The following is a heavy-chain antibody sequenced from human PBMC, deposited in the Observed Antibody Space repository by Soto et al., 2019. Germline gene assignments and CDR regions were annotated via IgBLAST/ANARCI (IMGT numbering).Heavy chain of an antibody. V-gene: IGHV3-30*18. J-gene: IGHJ3*02. CDR2: ISYDGSNK. CDR3: AKGLPRSDDAFDI. CDR1: GFTFSSYG. D-gene: IGHD4-17*01. Sequence: QVQLVESGGGVVQPGRSLRLSCAASGFTFSSYGMYWVRQAPGKGLEWVAVISYDGSNKYYADSVKGRFTISRDNSKNTLYLQMNSLRAEDTAVYYCAKGLPRSDDAFDIWGQGTMVTVSS.